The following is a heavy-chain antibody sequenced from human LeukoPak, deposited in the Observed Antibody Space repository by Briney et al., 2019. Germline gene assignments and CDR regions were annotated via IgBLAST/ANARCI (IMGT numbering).Heavy chain of an antibody. CDR3: ARGEWLVRL. CDR2: ISGTGKTK. Sequence: GGSLRLSCEASGFIFSDAYMSWMRQSPGKGLEWISYISGTGKTKKYADSVKGRFTISRDNAKNLLFLQMDGLRADDTAVYYCARGEWLVRLWGQGTLVTVSS. CDR1: GFIFSDAY. V-gene: IGHV3-11*01. D-gene: IGHD6-19*01. J-gene: IGHJ4*02.